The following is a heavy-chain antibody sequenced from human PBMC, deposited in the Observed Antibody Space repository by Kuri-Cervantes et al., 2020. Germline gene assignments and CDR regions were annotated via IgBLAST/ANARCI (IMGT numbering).Heavy chain of an antibody. CDR3: AKDKSQAVAGTVVDY. D-gene: IGHD6-19*01. V-gene: IGHV3-21*04. J-gene: IGHJ4*02. Sequence: GGSLRLSCAASGFTFSSYSMNWVRQAPGEGLEWVSSISSSSSYIYYADSVKGRFTISRDNAKNSLYLQMNSLRAEDTALYYCAKDKSQAVAGTVVDYWGQGTLVTVSS. CDR2: ISSSSSYI. CDR1: GFTFSSYS.